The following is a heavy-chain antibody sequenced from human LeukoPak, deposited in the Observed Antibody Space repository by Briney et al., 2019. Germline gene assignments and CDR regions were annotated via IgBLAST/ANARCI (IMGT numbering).Heavy chain of an antibody. D-gene: IGHD4-23*01. CDR1: GGTFSSYT. J-gene: IGHJ4*02. CDR2: IIPILGIA. V-gene: IGHV1-69*04. Sequence: VASVNVSFKASGGTFSSYTISWVRQAPGQGLEWMGRIIPILGIANYAQKFQGRVTITADKSTSTAYMELSSLRSEDTAVYYCARDNGGMSDYWGQGTLVTVSS. CDR3: ARDNGGMSDY.